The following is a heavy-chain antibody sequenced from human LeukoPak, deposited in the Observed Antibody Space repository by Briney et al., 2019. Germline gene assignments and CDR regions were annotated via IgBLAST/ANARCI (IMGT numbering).Heavy chain of an antibody. Sequence: GGSLRLSCAASGFTVSSSYMSWVRQAPGKGLEWVSFIYSGGSTYYADSVMGRFTISRDNSKNALYLQMNSLRAEDTAVYYCARVLYGSASYSPYFDYWGQGTLVTVSS. D-gene: IGHD3-10*01. CDR2: IYSGGST. J-gene: IGHJ4*02. V-gene: IGHV3-53*01. CDR1: GFTVSSSY. CDR3: ARVLYGSASYSPYFDY.